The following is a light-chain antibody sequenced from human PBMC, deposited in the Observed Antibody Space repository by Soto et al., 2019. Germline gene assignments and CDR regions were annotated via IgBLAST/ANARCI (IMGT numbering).Light chain of an antibody. J-gene: IGKJ2*01. CDR1: QSISSY. CDR3: QQSYSTPLYT. Sequence: DMQMTQSPSSLSASVGDRVTITCRASQSISSYLNWYQQKPGKAPKLLIYAASSLQSGVPPRFIGSGAGTDFTLTSSSRQPEDVATYYCQQSYSTPLYTFGQGTKLEIK. CDR2: AAS. V-gene: IGKV1-39*01.